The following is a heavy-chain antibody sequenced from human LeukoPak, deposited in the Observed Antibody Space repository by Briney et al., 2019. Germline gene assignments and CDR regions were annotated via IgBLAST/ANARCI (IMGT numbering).Heavy chain of an antibody. D-gene: IGHD3-22*01. CDR2: IKRKSEGATT. V-gene: IGHV3-15*01. J-gene: IGHJ4*02. Sequence: GGSLRLSCAASGFAFKNAWMSWVRQAPGKVLEWVGLIKRKSEGATTDYSAPVKGRFTIDRDNSKNTVYLQMNSLRPDDTAIYFCARQESRNYYYEGLDYWGQGNLVTVSS. CDR3: ARQESRNYYYEGLDY. CDR1: GFAFKNAW.